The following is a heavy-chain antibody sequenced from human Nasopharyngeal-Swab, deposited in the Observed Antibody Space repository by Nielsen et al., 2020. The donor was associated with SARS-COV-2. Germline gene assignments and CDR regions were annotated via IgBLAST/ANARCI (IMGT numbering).Heavy chain of an antibody. Sequence: DYYMSWIRQHPGKGLEWIGYIYYSGSTYYNPSLKSRVTISVDTSKNQFSLKLSSVTAADTAVYYCARGMIDPDAFDIWGQGTMVTVSS. CDR3: ARGMIDPDAFDI. D-gene: IGHD2-21*01. CDR2: IYYSGST. J-gene: IGHJ3*02. V-gene: IGHV4-30-4*05. CDR1: DYY.